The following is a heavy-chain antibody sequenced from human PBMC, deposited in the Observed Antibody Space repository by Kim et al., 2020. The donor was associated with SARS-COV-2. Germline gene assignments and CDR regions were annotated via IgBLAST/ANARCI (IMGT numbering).Heavy chain of an antibody. Sequence: SVKVSCKASGGTFSSYTISWVRQAPGQGLEWMGRIIPILGIANYAQKFQGRVTITADKSTSTAYMELSSLRSEDTAVYYCARESDGGDWNDAFDIWGQGTMVTVSS. J-gene: IGHJ3*02. CDR2: IIPILGIA. CDR3: ARESDGGDWNDAFDI. V-gene: IGHV1-69*04. CDR1: GGTFSSYT. D-gene: IGHD2-21*02.